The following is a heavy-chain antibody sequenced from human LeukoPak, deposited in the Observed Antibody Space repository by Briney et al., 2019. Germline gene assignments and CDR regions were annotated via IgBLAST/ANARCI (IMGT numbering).Heavy chain of an antibody. CDR2: NIPIFGTA. J-gene: IGHJ4*02. CDR3: ARGGYSYGSGYFDY. Sequence: SVKVSCKASGGTFSIYAISWVRQAPGQGLEWMGGNIPIFGTANYAQKFQGRVTITTDESTSTAYMELSSLRSEDTAVYYCARGGYSYGSGYFDYWGQGTLVTVSS. D-gene: IGHD5-18*01. CDR1: GGTFSIYA. V-gene: IGHV1-69*05.